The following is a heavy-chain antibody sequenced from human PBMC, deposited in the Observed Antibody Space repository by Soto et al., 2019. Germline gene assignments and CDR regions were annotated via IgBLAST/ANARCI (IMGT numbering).Heavy chain of an antibody. D-gene: IGHD6-19*01. CDR1: GFTFSSYA. CDR3: AKDLLGCGCSDAFDI. Sequence: GGSLRLSCAASGFTFSSYAMSWVRQAPGKGLEWVSAISGSGGSTYYADSVKGQFTISRDNSKNTLYLQMNSLRAEDTAVYFCAKDLLGCGCSDAFDIWGQGTMVTVSS. J-gene: IGHJ3*02. CDR2: ISGSGGST. V-gene: IGHV3-23*01.